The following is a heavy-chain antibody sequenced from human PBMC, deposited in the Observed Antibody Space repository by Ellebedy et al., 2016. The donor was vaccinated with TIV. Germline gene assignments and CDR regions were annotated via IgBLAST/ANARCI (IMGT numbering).Heavy chain of an antibody. V-gene: IGHV3-15*01. J-gene: IGHJ4*02. CDR3: TTDGAFRDSSGYYYQGKY. CDR1: GFTFSSYA. Sequence: GESLKISCAASGFTFSSYAMSWVRQAPGKGLEWVGLIKKNTDRGTTDYGPPVRGRFTIARDDSKNTVYLQMNSLKTEDTAVYYCTTDGAFRDSSGYYYQGKYWGQGTLVTVSS. D-gene: IGHD3-22*01. CDR2: IKKNTDRGTT.